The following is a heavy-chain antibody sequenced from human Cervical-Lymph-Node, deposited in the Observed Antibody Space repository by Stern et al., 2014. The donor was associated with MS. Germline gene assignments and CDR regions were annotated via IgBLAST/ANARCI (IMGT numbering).Heavy chain of an antibody. Sequence: QVQLVESGGGVVQPGRSLRLSCAASGFTFSSYGMHWVRQAPGKGLEWVAVISYDGSNKYYADSVKGRFTISRDNSKNTLYLQMNSLRAEDTAVYYCAKEGIVMVYAIDYWGQGTLVTVSS. J-gene: IGHJ4*02. D-gene: IGHD2-8*01. CDR2: ISYDGSNK. V-gene: IGHV3-30*18. CDR1: GFTFSSYG. CDR3: AKEGIVMVYAIDY.